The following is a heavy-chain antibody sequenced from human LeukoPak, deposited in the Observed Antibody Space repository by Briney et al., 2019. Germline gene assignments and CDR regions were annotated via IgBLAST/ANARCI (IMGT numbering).Heavy chain of an antibody. D-gene: IGHD6-13*01. J-gene: IGHJ4*02. V-gene: IGHV4-38-2*01. CDR2: IYYSGST. CDR1: GFTFSGYT. CDR3: ARGRGSSWYYFDS. Sequence: GSLRLSCAASGFTFSGYTMNWVRQAPGKGLEWIGSIYYSGSTYYNPSLKSRVTISVDTSKNQFSLNLSSVTAADTAVYYCARGRGSSWYYFDSWGQGTLVTVSS.